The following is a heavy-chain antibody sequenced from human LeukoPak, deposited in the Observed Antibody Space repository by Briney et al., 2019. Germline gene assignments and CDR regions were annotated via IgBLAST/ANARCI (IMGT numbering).Heavy chain of an antibody. Sequence: ASVTVSCKASGYTFTGYYMHWVRQAPGQGLEWMGWINPNSGGTNYAQKFQGRVTMTRDTSISTAYMELSRLRSDDTAVYYCARDIARYSSSWYLDYWGQGTLVTVSS. D-gene: IGHD6-13*01. J-gene: IGHJ4*02. V-gene: IGHV1-2*02. CDR2: INPNSGGT. CDR3: ARDIARYSSSWYLDY. CDR1: GYTFTGYY.